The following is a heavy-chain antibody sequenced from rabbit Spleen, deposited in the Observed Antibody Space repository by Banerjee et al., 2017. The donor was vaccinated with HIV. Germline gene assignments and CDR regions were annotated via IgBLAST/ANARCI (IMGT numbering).Heavy chain of an antibody. CDR2: IDGGSSGSG. V-gene: IGHV1S45*01. CDR1: GFSFSQNH. D-gene: IGHD6-1*01. Sequence: QEQLVESGGGLVQPEGSLTLTCTASGFSFSQNHIYWVRQAPGKGLEWIACIDGGSSGSGYYAGWAKGRFTISTTSSTTVTLQMTSLTAADSAAFFCSNSPYSWTRYVFKSWVPPTLFTV. J-gene: IGHJ4*01. CDR3: SNSPYSWTRYVFKS.